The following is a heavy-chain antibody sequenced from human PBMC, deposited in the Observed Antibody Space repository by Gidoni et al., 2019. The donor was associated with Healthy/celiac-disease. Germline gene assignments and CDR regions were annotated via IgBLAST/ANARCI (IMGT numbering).Heavy chain of an antibody. CDR2: IYYSGST. J-gene: IGHJ1*01. V-gene: IGHV4-39*07. CDR3: VGGWEYFQH. CDR1: GGSISSTTYY. Sequence: QLQLQESGPGLVKPSETLSLTCAVSGGSISSTTYYWGWTRQPPGKGLEWIGSIYYSGSTYYNPSLKSRVTISVDTSKNQFSLRLTSVTAADTAMYYCVGGWEYFQHWGQGTLVTVSS. D-gene: IGHD6-19*01.